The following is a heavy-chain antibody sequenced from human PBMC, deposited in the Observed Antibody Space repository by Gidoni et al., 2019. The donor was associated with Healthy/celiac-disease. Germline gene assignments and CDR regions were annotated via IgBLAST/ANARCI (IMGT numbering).Heavy chain of an antibody. CDR2: IYTSGST. J-gene: IGHJ3*02. D-gene: IGHD2-21*02. V-gene: IGHV4-61*02. CDR3: ARGQLAYCGGDCDI. Sequence: QVQLQESGPGLVKPSQTLSLTCTVSGGSISSGSYYWSWIRQPAGKGLEWIGRIYTSGSTNYNPSLKSRVTISVDTSKNQFSLKLSSVTAADTAVYYCARGQLAYCGGDCDIWGQGTMVTVSS. CDR1: GGSISSGSYY.